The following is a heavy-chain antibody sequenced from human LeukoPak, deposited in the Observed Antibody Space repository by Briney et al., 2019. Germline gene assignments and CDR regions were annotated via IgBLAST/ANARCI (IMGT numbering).Heavy chain of an antibody. Sequence: SETLSLTCAVYGGSFSGSYWTWIRQPPGKGLEWIGEINHSGSTNYNPSLKSRVTISLDTSKNQFSLRLSSVTAADSAVYYCARVMTTVTTFKTYSYGMDVWGQGTTVTVSS. V-gene: IGHV4-34*01. D-gene: IGHD4-17*01. CDR3: ARVMTTVTTFKTYSYGMDV. J-gene: IGHJ6*02. CDR1: GGSFSGSY. CDR2: INHSGST.